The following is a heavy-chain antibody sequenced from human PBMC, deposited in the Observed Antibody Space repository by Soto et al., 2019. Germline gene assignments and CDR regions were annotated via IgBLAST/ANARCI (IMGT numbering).Heavy chain of an antibody. CDR2: IYYSGST. J-gene: IGHJ6*03. D-gene: IGHD5-12*01. CDR3: ARHGYSGYEGIYYYYYMDV. CDR1: GGSISSSSYY. V-gene: IGHV4-39*01. Sequence: PSETLSRTCAVSGGSISSSSYYWGWIRQPPGKGLEWIGSIYYSGSTYYNPSLKSRVTISVDTSKNQFSLKLSSVTAADTAVYYCARHGYSGYEGIYYYYYMDVWGKGTTVTVSS.